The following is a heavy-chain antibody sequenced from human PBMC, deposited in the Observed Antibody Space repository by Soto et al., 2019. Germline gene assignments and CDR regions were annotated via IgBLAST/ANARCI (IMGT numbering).Heavy chain of an antibody. CDR2: IYYSGNT. CDR1: GGSINGYY. V-gene: IGHV4-59*01. Sequence: SETLSLTCNVSGGSINGYYWNWIRQSPGKGLEWIGFIYYSGNTNYNPSPRSRVTMSVDTSKNQFSLQLNSVTPADSAVYFCARRALGDLSYFDSWGQGSLVTVSS. CDR3: ARRALGDLSYFDS. D-gene: IGHD3-3*02. J-gene: IGHJ4*02.